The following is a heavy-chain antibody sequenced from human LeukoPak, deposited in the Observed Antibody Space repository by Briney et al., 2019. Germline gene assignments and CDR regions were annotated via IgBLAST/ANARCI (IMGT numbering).Heavy chain of an antibody. CDR3: ARGRASAAQFDP. CDR1: GGTFSSHA. J-gene: IGHJ5*02. Sequence: SVKVSCKASGGTFSSHAISWVRQAPGQGLEWMGGIIPIFGTANYAQKFQGRVTITTDESTSTAYMELSSLRSEDTAVYYCARGRASAAQFDPWGQGTLVTVSS. V-gene: IGHV1-69*05. CDR2: IIPIFGTA. D-gene: IGHD6-19*01.